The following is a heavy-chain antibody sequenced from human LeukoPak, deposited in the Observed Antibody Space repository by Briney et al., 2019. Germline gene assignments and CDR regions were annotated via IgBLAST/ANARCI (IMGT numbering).Heavy chain of an antibody. V-gene: IGHV4-31*03. CDR3: ARGRRNYYYYYMDV. D-gene: IGHD6-6*01. CDR2: IYYSGST. Sequence: SQTLSLTCTVYARSISSGGYYWSRLRQHPGKGLEGIGYIYYSGSTYYNPSLKSRVTRSVDTSKNQFSLLRSSVTAADTTVYCCARGRRNYYYYYMDVWGKGTTVTVSS. CDR1: ARSISSGGYY. J-gene: IGHJ6*03.